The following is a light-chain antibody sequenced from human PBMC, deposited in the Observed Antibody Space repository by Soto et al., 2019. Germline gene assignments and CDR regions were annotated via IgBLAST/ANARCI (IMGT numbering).Light chain of an antibody. CDR2: AEA. CDR3: QQANSFPYT. Sequence: DIQMTQSPSSVSASVGDRVTLTCRASQGIRTWLAWYQQKPGKAPRLLIYAEASLQSGVPSRVSGSGSGTDFTLTISSLQLEDFATYYCQQANSFPYTFGQGTKLESK. J-gene: IGKJ2*01. CDR1: QGIRTW. V-gene: IGKV1D-12*01.